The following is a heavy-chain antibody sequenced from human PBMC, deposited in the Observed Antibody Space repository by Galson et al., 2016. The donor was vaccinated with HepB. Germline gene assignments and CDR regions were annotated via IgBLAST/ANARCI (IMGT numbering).Heavy chain of an antibody. CDR3: ARDPFSGSGPRGWYFDL. Sequence: SLRLSCAASGFTFSSYSMNWVRQAPGKGLEWVSSIDRTSNYIYYAASVKGRFTISRGNARNSLYLQMNSLRAEDTAVYYCARDPFSGSGPRGWYFDLWGRGTLVTVSS. CDR1: GFTFSSYS. J-gene: IGHJ2*01. CDR2: IDRTSNYI. V-gene: IGHV3-21*06. D-gene: IGHD6-19*01.